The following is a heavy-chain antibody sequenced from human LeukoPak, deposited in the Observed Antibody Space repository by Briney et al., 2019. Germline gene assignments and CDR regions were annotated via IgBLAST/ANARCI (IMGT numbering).Heavy chain of an antibody. J-gene: IGHJ4*02. Sequence: GESLKISCEGSGYSFTSYGISWVRQAPGQGLEWMGWISGYNGNTNYAQKFQGRVTMTTDTSTSTAYMELRSLRSDDTAVYYCARVLRVAPYYFDYWGQGTLVTVSS. D-gene: IGHD3-10*01. CDR1: GYSFTSYG. V-gene: IGHV1-18*01. CDR2: ISGYNGNT. CDR3: ARVLRVAPYYFDY.